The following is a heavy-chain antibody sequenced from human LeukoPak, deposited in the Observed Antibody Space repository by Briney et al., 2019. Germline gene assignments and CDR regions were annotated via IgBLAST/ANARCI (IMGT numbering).Heavy chain of an antibody. J-gene: IGHJ4*02. CDR2: ISSSSSSL. D-gene: IGHD6-6*01. CDR1: GFTFSTSG. CDR3: ARGGAARPDY. Sequence: PGGSLRLSCAAAGFTFSTSGMKWVRQAPGKGVEWGSYISSSSSSLYYADSVKGRFTISRDNAKNSLYLQINSLRAEDTAVYYCARGGAARPDYGGQGTLVTVSS. V-gene: IGHV3-48*01.